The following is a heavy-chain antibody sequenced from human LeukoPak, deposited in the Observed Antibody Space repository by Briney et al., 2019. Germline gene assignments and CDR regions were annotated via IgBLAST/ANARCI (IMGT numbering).Heavy chain of an antibody. V-gene: IGHV1-46*01. Sequence: GAPVKVSCKASGYTFPSYFMHWVRQAPGQGLEWMGIINPTGGSTTYAQKFQGRVTMTRDTSTSTVYMELSSLRSDDTGVYYCARTAARRFDYWGQGTLVTVSS. D-gene: IGHD6-6*01. J-gene: IGHJ4*02. CDR3: ARTAARRFDY. CDR1: GYTFPSYF. CDR2: INPTGGST.